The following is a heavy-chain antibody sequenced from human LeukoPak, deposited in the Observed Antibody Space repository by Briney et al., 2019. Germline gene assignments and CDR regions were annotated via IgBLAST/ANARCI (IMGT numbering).Heavy chain of an antibody. CDR3: ARCGECSGGSCQPDYYYYYYMDV. Sequence: ASVKVSCKASGYTCTSYGISWVRQAPGQGLEWMGWISAYNGNTNYAQKLQGRVTMTTDTSTSTAYMELRSLRSDDTAVYYCARCGECSGGSCQPDYYYYYYMDVWGKGTTVTVSS. CDR1: GYTCTSYG. J-gene: IGHJ6*03. V-gene: IGHV1-18*01. D-gene: IGHD2-15*01. CDR2: ISAYNGNT.